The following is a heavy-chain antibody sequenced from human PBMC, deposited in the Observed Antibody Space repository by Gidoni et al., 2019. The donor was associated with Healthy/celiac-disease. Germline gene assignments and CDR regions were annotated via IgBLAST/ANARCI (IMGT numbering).Heavy chain of an antibody. J-gene: IGHJ6*02. Sequence: QVQLVESGGGVVQPGRSLRLSCAPSGFPFIRSGMHWVRQAPGQGLVWVAVIWYDGSNKYYADSVKGRFTISRDNSKNTLYLQMNSLRAEDTAVYYCARVSRQLVPRGYGMDVWGQGTTVTVSS. D-gene: IGHD6-6*01. CDR3: ARVSRQLVPRGYGMDV. V-gene: IGHV3-33*01. CDR2: IWYDGSNK. CDR1: GFPFIRSG.